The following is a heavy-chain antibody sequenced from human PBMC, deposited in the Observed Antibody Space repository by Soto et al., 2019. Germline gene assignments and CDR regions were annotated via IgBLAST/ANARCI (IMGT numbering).Heavy chain of an antibody. CDR2: IYYSGST. CDR1: GGSIRSGGYY. J-gene: IGHJ3*02. CDR3: TRETGTSAFDI. Sequence: LCGGSIRSGGYYWSWIRQHPGKCLEWIGYIYYSGSTYYNPSLKSRVTISVDTSKNQFSLKLSSVTAADTAVYYCTRETGTSAFDIWGQGTMVTVSS. D-gene: IGHD3-10*01. V-gene: IGHV4-31*02.